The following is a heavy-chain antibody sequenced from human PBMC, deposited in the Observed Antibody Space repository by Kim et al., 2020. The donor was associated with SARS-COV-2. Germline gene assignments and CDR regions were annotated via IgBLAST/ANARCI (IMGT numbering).Heavy chain of an antibody. V-gene: IGHV3-9*01. J-gene: IGHJ6*02. CDR3: AKDLRYPEGYGMDV. D-gene: IGHD3-9*01. Sequence: GGSLRLSCAASGFTFDDYAMHWVRQAPGKGLEWVSGISWNSGSIGYADSVKGRFTISRDNAKNSLYLQMNSLRAEDTALYYCAKDLRYPEGYGMDVWGQGTTVTVSS. CDR2: ISWNSGSI. CDR1: GFTFDDYA.